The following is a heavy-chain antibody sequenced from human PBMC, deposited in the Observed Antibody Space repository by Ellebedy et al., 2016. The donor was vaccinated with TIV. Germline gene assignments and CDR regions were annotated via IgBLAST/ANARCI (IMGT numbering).Heavy chain of an antibody. Sequence: GESLKISXAVSGIALTDHYMSWIRQAPGKGLEWVSYIDSSGTIIHYADSVKGRFTISRDSAKNSLYLQMNSLRDEDTAVYYCAKEGSRRGGPYGDWGYFDYWGQGTLVTVSS. CDR1: GIALTDHY. CDR2: IDSSGTII. D-gene: IGHD4-17*01. V-gene: IGHV3-11*01. J-gene: IGHJ4*02. CDR3: AKEGSRRGGPYGDWGYFDY.